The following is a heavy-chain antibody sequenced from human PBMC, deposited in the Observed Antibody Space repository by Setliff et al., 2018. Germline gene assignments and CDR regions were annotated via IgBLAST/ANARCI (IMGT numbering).Heavy chain of an antibody. CDR2: INHSGST. V-gene: IGHV4-34*01. CDR1: GGSFSGYY. Sequence: ETLSLTCAVYGGSFSGYYWSWIRQPPGKGLEWIGEINHSGSTNYNPSLKSRVTISVDTSKNQFSLKLTSVTAADTAVYYCARRPLYHYDFWSNWFDPWGQGTLVTVSS. CDR3: ARRPLYHYDFWSNWFDP. D-gene: IGHD3-3*01. J-gene: IGHJ5*02.